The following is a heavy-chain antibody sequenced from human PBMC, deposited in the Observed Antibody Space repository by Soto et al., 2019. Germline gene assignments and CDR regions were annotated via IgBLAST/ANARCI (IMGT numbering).Heavy chain of an antibody. D-gene: IGHD2-21*02. CDR1: GDTFSSYT. J-gene: IGHJ6*02. CDR2: IIPVLTTT. Sequence: QVQLVQSGAEVKMPGSSVKVSCRASGDTFSSYTVNWLRQAPGRGLEWMGRIIPVLTTTDYAQKFRGRVTITADKSSNTVYMELTSLSSDDTAVYYCARRRYCGYDCYHKHYYGMDVWGQGTTDTVAS. V-gene: IGHV1-69*08. CDR3: ARRRYCGYDCYHKHYYGMDV.